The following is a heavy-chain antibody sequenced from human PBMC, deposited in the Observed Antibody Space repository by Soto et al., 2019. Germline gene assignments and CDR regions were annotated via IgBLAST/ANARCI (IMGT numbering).Heavy chain of an antibody. CDR2: ISGSGDST. J-gene: IGHJ1*01. D-gene: IGHD6-19*01. V-gene: IGHV3-23*01. CDR3: AKEVPGISVAGTGYFQH. Sequence: EVQLLESGGGLVQPGGSLRLSCAASGFTFSSYAMSWVRQAPGKGLEWVSGISGSGDSTYYADSVKGRFTISRDNSKNRLYLQMTGLRAEDTAVYYCAKEVPGISVAGTGYFQHWGQGTLVTVSS. CDR1: GFTFSSYA.